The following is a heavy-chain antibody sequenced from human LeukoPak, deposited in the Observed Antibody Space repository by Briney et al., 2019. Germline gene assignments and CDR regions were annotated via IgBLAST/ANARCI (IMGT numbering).Heavy chain of an antibody. V-gene: IGHV1-18*01. CDR2: ISAYNGNT. CDR3: AREEYYYDSSGYYDKDGHDAFDI. CDR1: GYTFTRYG. D-gene: IGHD3-22*01. Sequence: GASVKVSCKASGYTFTRYGISWVRQAPGQGLEWMGWISAYNGNTNYAQKLQGRVTMTTDTSTSTAHMELRSLRSDDTAVYYCAREEYYYDSSGYYDKDGHDAFDIWGQGTMVTVSS. J-gene: IGHJ3*02.